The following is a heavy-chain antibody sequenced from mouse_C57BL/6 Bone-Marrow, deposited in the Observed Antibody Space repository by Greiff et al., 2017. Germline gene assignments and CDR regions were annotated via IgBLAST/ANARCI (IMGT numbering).Heavy chain of an antibody. CDR1: GYAFSSYW. V-gene: IGHV1-80*01. CDR2: IYPGDGDT. D-gene: IGHD1-1*01. CDR3: ASPYYGSSKYFDY. J-gene: IGHJ2*01. Sequence: VKLMESGAELVKPGASVKISCKASGYAFSSYWMNWVKQRPGKGLEWIGQIYPGDGDTNYNGKFKGKATLTADKSSSTAYMQLSSLTSEDSAVYFCASPYYGSSKYFDYWGQGTTLTVSS.